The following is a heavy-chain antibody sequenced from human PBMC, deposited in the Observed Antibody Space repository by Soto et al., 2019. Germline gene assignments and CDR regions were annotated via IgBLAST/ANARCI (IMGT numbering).Heavy chain of an antibody. CDR2: ISSSSSTI. V-gene: IGHV3-48*01. D-gene: IGHD3-3*01. CDR1: GFTFSSYS. J-gene: IGHJ5*02. CDR3: AGGFLEWLLHNNWFDP. Sequence: GGSLRLSCAASGFTFSSYSMNWVRQAPGKGLEWVSYISSSSSTIYYADSVKGRFTISRDNAKNSLYLQMNSLRAEDTAVYYCAGGFLEWLLHNNWFDPWGQGTLVTVSS.